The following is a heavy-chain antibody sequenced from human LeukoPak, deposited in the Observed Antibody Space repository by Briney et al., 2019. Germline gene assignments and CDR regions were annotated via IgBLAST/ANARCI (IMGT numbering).Heavy chain of an antibody. D-gene: IGHD1-26*01. Sequence: PSETLSLTCTVSGDSITSYFWSWIRQPPGKGLEYIGYFYYSGITKYNPSLKSRVTISVDTSKNQFSLKLSSVTAADTAVYYCARLDGGSYRFDYWGQGTLVTVSS. CDR3: ARLDGGSYRFDY. V-gene: IGHV4-59*08. CDR1: GDSITSYF. J-gene: IGHJ4*02. CDR2: FYYSGIT.